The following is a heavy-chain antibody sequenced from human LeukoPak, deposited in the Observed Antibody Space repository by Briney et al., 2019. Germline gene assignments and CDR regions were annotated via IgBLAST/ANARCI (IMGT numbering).Heavy chain of an antibody. Sequence: GGSLRLSCAASGNYWMHWVRQAPGKGLVWVSHINSDGSWTSYADSVKGRFTISRDNSKNTLYLQMNSLRAEDTAVYYCAKSVVGATTFRTPMLIFDYWGQGTLVTVSS. J-gene: IGHJ4*02. CDR3: AKSVVGATTFRTPMLIFDY. D-gene: IGHD1-26*01. CDR1: GNYW. CDR2: INSDGSWT. V-gene: IGHV3-74*01.